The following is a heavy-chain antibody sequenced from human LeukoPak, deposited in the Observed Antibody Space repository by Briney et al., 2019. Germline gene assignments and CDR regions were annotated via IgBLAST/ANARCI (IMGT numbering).Heavy chain of an antibody. Sequence: ASVKVSCKASGYTFTSYDINWVRQATGQGLEWMGWMNPNSGNTGYAQKFQGRVTMTRNTSISTAYMELSSLRSEDTAVYYCARGLGRAAAAKRNWFDPWGQGTLVTVSS. V-gene: IGHV1-8*01. CDR1: GYTFTSYD. CDR3: ARGLGRAAAAKRNWFDP. D-gene: IGHD6-13*01. J-gene: IGHJ5*02. CDR2: MNPNSGNT.